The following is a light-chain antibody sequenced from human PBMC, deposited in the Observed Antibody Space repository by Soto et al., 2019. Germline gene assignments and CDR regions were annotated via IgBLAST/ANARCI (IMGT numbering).Light chain of an antibody. J-gene: IGKJ4*01. CDR1: QSISSW. CDR3: QQYDSYPCT. Sequence: DIQMTQSPSTLSASVGDRVTITCRASQSISSWLAWYQQKPGKAPKLLIYKASTSESGVPSRFSGSGSATEFTRTISSLQTDDFESEYCQQYDSYPCTFGVGTKVESK. V-gene: IGKV1-5*03. CDR2: KAS.